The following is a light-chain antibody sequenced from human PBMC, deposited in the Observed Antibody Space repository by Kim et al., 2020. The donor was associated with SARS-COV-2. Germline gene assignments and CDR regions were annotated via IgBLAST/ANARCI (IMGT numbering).Light chain of an antibody. Sequence: SGTPGKTASITCSGDKLGDKYACWYQQKPGLSPVLVIYQDSKRPSGIPERFSGSNSGNTATLTISGTQAMDEADYYCQAWDSSTAVFGGGTQLTVL. CDR1: KLGDKY. CDR2: QDS. V-gene: IGLV3-1*01. CDR3: QAWDSSTAV. J-gene: IGLJ2*01.